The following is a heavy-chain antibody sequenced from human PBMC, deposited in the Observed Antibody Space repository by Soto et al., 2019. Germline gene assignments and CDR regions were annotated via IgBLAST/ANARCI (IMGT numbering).Heavy chain of an antibody. CDR2: INPSGGGT. D-gene: IGHD2-15*01. J-gene: IGHJ6*02. CDR3: ARDRCSGGSCYYYGMDV. V-gene: IGHV1-46*01. Sequence: ASVKVSCKASGYTFTSYYMHWVRQAPGQGLEWMGIINPSGGGTSYAQKFQGRVTMTRDTSTSTVYMELSSLRSEDTAVYYCARDRCSGGSCYYYGMDVWGQGTTVTVSS. CDR1: GYTFTSYY.